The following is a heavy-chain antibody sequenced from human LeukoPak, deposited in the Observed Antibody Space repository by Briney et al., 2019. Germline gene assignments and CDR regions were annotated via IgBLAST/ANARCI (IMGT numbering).Heavy chain of an antibody. CDR3: ASELAAAPFCFQH. CDR1: GFTFSSYW. CDR2: IKQDGSEK. D-gene: IGHD6-13*01. Sequence: GGSLRLPCAASGFTFSSYWMSWVRQAPGKGLEWVANIKQDGSEKYYVDSVKGRFTISRDNAKNSLYLQMNSLRAEDTAVYYCASELAAAPFCFQHWGQGTLVTVSS. V-gene: IGHV3-7*01. J-gene: IGHJ1*01.